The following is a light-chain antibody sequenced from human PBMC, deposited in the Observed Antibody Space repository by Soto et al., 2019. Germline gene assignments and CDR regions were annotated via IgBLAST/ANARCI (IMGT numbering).Light chain of an antibody. J-gene: IGKJ1*01. Sequence: DIVMTQSPLSLPVTPGEPASISCRSSQCLLHSNGYNYLDWYLQKPGQSPQLLIYLGSNRSSGVPDRFSGSGSGTDFTLKISRVEAEDVGVYYCMQALQTPWTFGQGTKVDIK. V-gene: IGKV2-28*01. CDR3: MQALQTPWT. CDR1: QCLLHSNGYNY. CDR2: LGS.